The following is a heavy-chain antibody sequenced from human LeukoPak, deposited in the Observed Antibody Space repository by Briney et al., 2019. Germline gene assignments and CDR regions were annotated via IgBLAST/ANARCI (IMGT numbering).Heavy chain of an antibody. V-gene: IGHV1-2*02. D-gene: IGHD3-22*01. CDR3: ARDDSSGFLIDY. J-gene: IGHJ4*02. Sequence: GASVKVSCKASGYTFTGYYMHWVRQAPGQGLEWMGWINPNSGGTNYAQKFQGRVTMTRDTSVSTAYMELSRLRSDDTAVYYCARDDSSGFLIDYWGQGTLVTVSS. CDR1: GYTFTGYY. CDR2: INPNSGGT.